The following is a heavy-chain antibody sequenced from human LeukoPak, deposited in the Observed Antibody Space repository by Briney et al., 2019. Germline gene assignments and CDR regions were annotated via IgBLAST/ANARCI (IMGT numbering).Heavy chain of an antibody. Sequence: GGSLRLSCSVSGFTFNNYAMNWVRQAPGKGLEYVSAISSNGGSTYYANSVKGRFTISRDNSKNTLYLQMGSLRAEDMAVYYCARVHDSSGYWGYYFDYWGQGTLVTVSS. D-gene: IGHD3-22*01. CDR3: ARVHDSSGYWGYYFDY. CDR2: ISSNGGST. CDR1: GFTFNNYA. V-gene: IGHV3-64*01. J-gene: IGHJ4*02.